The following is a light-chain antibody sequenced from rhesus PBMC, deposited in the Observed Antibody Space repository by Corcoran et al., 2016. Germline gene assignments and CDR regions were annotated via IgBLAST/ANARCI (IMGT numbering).Light chain of an antibody. CDR3: QQPANSLT. Sequence: DIQMTQSPSSLSASVGDRVTITCRASQGISNWLAWYQQKPGKAPKLLIYRASNLETGVPSSFSGSGSWTYFPLTISSLQPEDIATFYCQQPANSLTFGGGTKVELK. CDR2: RAS. CDR1: QGISNW. J-gene: IGKJ4*01. V-gene: IGKV1-69*01.